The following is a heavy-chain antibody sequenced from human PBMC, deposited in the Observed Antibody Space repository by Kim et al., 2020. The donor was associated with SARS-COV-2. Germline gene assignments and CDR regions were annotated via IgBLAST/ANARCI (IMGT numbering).Heavy chain of an antibody. Sequence: GGSLRLSCAASGFTFSTYAMNWVRQAPGKGLEWVSAISGGAGSTYYADSVKGRFAISRDNSKNTLYLQVNSLRVEDTAVYYCAKALSSSGYYAYFDSWGQGTLVTVSS. J-gene: IGHJ4*02. CDR2: ISGGAGST. CDR3: AKALSSSGYYAYFDS. CDR1: GFTFSTYA. D-gene: IGHD3-22*01. V-gene: IGHV3-23*01.